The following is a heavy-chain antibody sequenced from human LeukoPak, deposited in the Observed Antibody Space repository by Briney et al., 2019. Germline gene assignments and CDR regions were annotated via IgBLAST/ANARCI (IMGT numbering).Heavy chain of an antibody. CDR2: IIPIFGTA. CDR1: GGTFSSYA. J-gene: IGHJ4*02. V-gene: IGHV1-69*13. Sequence: SVKVSCKASGGTFSSYAISWVRQAPGQGLEWMGGIIPIFGTANYAQKFQGRVTITADESTSTAYMELSSLRSEDTAVYYCATADPTYYYDSSGYLPFDYWGQGTLVTVSS. CDR3: ATADPTYYYDSSGYLPFDY. D-gene: IGHD3-22*01.